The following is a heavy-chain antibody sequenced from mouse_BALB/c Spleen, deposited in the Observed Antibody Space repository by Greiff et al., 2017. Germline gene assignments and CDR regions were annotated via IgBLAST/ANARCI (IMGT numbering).Heavy chain of an antibody. CDR3: AKESPNYGNYGGAMDY. CDR1: GYAFTSYN. V-gene: IGHV1S135*01. J-gene: IGHJ4*01. CDR2: IDPYNGGT. D-gene: IGHD2-1*01. Sequence: EVQLKQSGPELVKPGASVKVSCKASGYAFTSYNMYWVKQSHGKSLEWIGYIDPYNGGTSYNQKFKGKATLTVDKSSSTAYMHLNSLTSEDSAVYYCAKESPNYGNYGGAMDYWGQGTSVTVSS.